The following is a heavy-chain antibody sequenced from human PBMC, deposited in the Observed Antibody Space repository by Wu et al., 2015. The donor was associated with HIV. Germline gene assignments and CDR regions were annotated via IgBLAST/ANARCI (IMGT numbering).Heavy chain of an antibody. CDR3: ARDRYCSSTSCYGENTGDWYFDL. Sequence: QVQLVQSGAEVKKPGSSVKVSCKASGGTFSSYAISWVRQAPGQGLEWMGGIIPIFGTANYAQKFQGRVTITADESTSTAYMELSSLRSEDTAVYYCARDRYCSSTSCYGENTGDWYFDLWGLAPWSLSPQ. J-gene: IGHJ2*01. CDR2: IIPIFGTA. D-gene: IGHD2-2*01. CDR1: GGTFSSYA. V-gene: IGHV1-69*01.